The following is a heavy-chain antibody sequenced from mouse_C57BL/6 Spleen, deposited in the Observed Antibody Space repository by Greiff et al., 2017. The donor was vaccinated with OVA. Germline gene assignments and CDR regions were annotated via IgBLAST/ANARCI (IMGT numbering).Heavy chain of an antibody. V-gene: IGHV1-64*01. CDR1: GYTFTSYW. CDR3: ARSGGYDGYFDD. CDR2: IHPNSGST. Sequence: QVQLQQPGAELVKPGASVKLSCKASGYTFTSYWMHWVKQRPGQGLEWIGMIHPNSGSTNYNEKFKSKATLTVDKSSSTAYMQLSSLTSEDSAVYYCARSGGYDGYFDDWGQGTTLTVSS. D-gene: IGHD2-2*01. J-gene: IGHJ2*01.